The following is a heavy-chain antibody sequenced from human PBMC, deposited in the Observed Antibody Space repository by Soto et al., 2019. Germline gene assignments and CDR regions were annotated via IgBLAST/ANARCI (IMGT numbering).Heavy chain of an antibody. CDR2: IYYSGST. J-gene: IGHJ6*02. D-gene: IGHD2-15*01. Sequence: SETLSLTCTVSGGSISSGGYYWSWIRQHPGKGLEWIGYIYYSGSTYYNPSLKSRVTISVDTSKNQFSLKLSSVTAADTAVYYCARDRVVGGYYYYGMDVWGQGTTVTVSS. CDR3: ARDRVVGGYYYYGMDV. V-gene: IGHV4-31*03. CDR1: GGSISSGGYY.